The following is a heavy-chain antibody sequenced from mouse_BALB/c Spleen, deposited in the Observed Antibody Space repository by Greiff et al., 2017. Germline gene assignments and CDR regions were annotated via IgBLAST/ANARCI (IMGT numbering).Heavy chain of an antibody. J-gene: IGHJ1*01. CDR1: GYTFSSYW. D-gene: IGHD2-14*01. CDR3: ARREYDGYFDV. V-gene: IGHV1-9*01. Sequence: VKLMESGAELMKPGASVKISCKATGYTFSSYWIEWVKQRPGHGLEWIGEILPGSGSTNYNEKFKGKATFTADTSSNTAYMQLSSLTSEDSAVYYCARREYDGYFDVWGAGTTVTVSS. CDR2: ILPGSGST.